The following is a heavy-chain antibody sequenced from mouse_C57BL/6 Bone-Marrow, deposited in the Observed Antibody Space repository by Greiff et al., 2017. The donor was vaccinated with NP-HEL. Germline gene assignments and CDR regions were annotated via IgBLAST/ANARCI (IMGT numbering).Heavy chain of an antibody. D-gene: IGHD1-1*01. J-gene: IGHJ1*03. V-gene: IGHV1-19*01. Sequence: VQLQQSGPVLVKPGASVKMSCKASGYTFTDYYMNWVKQSHGKSLEWIGVINPYNGGTSYNQKFTGKATLTVDKSSSTAYMELNSLTSEDSAVYYCARDYYGSSYWYFDVWGTGTTVTVSS. CDR2: INPYNGGT. CDR1: GYTFTDYY. CDR3: ARDYYGSSYWYFDV.